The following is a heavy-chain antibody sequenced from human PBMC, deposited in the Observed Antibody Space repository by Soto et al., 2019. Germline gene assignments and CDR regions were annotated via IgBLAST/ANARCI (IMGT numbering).Heavy chain of an antibody. CDR1: GFTVSSNY. CDR2: IYSGGST. J-gene: IGHJ4*02. D-gene: IGHD3-22*01. Sequence: EVQLVESGGGLIQPGGSLRLSCAASGFTVSSNYMSWVRQAPGKGLEWVSVIYSGGSTYYADSVKGRFTISRDNSKNTLYPQMNCLRAEDTAVYYCARAVIEGYYDSSPYYFDYWGQGTLVTVSS. V-gene: IGHV3-53*01. CDR3: ARAVIEGYYDSSPYYFDY.